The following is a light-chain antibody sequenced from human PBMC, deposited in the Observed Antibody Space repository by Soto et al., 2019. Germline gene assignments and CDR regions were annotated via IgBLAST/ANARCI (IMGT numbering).Light chain of an antibody. Sequence: DIQMTQSPSSLSASVGDRVTITCRASQNIATYLNWYQQTPGKAPKLLIYTAPTLQSGVPSRFSGSGSGTDFTLTISSLQPEDFATFYCQQSYNTPLTFGGGTKVEI. J-gene: IGKJ4*01. CDR1: QNIATY. V-gene: IGKV1-39*01. CDR3: QQSYNTPLT. CDR2: TAP.